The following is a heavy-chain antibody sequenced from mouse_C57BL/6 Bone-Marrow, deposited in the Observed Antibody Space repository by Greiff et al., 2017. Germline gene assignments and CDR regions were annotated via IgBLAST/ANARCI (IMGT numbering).Heavy chain of an antibody. CDR1: GYAFTNYL. D-gene: IGHD2-3*01. V-gene: IGHV1-54*01. CDR2: INPGSGGT. CDR3: ARDGYYSYYFDY. Sequence: QVQLKESGAELVRPGTSVKVSCKASGYAFTNYLIEWVKQRPGQGLEWIGVINPGSGGTNYNEKFKGKATLTAAKSSSTAYMQLSSLTSEDSAVYFGARDGYYSYYFDYWGQGTTLTVSS. J-gene: IGHJ2*01.